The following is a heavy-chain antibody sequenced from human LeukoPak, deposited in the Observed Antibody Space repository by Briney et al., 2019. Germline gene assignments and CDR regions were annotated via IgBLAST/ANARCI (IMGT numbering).Heavy chain of an antibody. CDR3: ARRGWFDY. CDR1: GYAFASYW. V-gene: IGHV5-51*01. CDR2: IYPGDSDT. J-gene: IGHJ4*02. Sequence: GESLKISRRVSGYAFASYWIGWVRQMPGKGLEWMGIIYPGDSDTRYSPSFQGQVTISADKSISTAYLQWSSLKASDTAMYYCARRGWFDYWGQGTLVTVSS.